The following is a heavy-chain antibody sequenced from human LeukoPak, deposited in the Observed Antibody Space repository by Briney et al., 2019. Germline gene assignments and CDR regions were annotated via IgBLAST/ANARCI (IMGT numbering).Heavy chain of an antibody. CDR2: ISWNSGSI. J-gene: IGHJ4*02. V-gene: IGHV3-9*01. Sequence: GGSLRLSCAASGFTFDDYAMHWVRQAPGKGLEWVSGISWNSGSIGYADSVKGRFTISRDNAKNSLYLQMNSLRAEDTALYYRAKGLYDSSGYPSDYWGQGTLVTVSS. D-gene: IGHD3-22*01. CDR3: AKGLYDSSGYPSDY. CDR1: GFTFDDYA.